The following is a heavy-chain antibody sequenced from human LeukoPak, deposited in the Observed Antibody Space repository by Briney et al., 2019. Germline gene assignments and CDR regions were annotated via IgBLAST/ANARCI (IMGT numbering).Heavy chain of an antibody. V-gene: IGHV3-53*01. D-gene: IGHD1-1*01. Sequence: GGSLRLSCAASGFTVSSNYMSWVRQAPGKGLEWVSGIRHSDGSTYYADSVTGRFTISSDISKDTLYLQMNSLRAEDTALYYCAKGLERESRLDSWGQGTLVTVSS. CDR1: GFTVSSNY. J-gene: IGHJ4*02. CDR2: IRHSDGST. CDR3: AKGLERESRLDS.